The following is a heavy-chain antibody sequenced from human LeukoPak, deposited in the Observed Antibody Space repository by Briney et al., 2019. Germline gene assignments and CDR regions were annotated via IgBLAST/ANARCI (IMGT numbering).Heavy chain of an antibody. Sequence: GGSLRLSCAASGFTVSNYNMNWVRQAPGKGREGGSYISSSSSTIYYADCVKGRFTISTDNAKNYMYLQRNSLRAKDTAVFYCARERGWTDDFWSGYYTGYFDYWGQGTLVTVSS. V-gene: IGHV3-48*01. D-gene: IGHD3-3*01. J-gene: IGHJ4*02. CDR1: GFTVSNYN. CDR2: ISSSSSTI. CDR3: ARERGWTDDFWSGYYTGYFDY.